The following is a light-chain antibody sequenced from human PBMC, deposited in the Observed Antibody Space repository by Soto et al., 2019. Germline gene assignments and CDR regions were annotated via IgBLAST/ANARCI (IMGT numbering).Light chain of an antibody. J-gene: IGKJ4*01. CDR1: QSVSSSY. V-gene: IGKV3-20*01. CDR3: QQYGSSPLT. Sequence: EIVLTQSPGTLSLSPGERATLSCRASQSVSSSYLAWYQQKPGQAPRLLICGASSRATGIPDRFSGSGSGTDFTLTSSRLEPEDFAVYYWQQYGSSPLTFGGGTKVEIK. CDR2: GAS.